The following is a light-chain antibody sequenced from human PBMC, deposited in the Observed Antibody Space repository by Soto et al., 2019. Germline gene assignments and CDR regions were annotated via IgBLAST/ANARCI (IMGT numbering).Light chain of an antibody. Sequence: EIVLTQSPSTLSFSPWERATLSFMASQSVSSYLAWYQQKPGQAPRLLIYDTSNRATGIPARFSGSGSGTDFTLTISRLEPEDFAVYYCQQYGSSPSITFGQGTRLEI. CDR2: DTS. CDR3: QQYGSSPSIT. V-gene: IGKV3-20*01. CDR1: QSVSSY. J-gene: IGKJ5*01.